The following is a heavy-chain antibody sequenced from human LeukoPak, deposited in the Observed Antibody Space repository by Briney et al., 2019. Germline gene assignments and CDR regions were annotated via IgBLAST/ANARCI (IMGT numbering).Heavy chain of an antibody. CDR1: GYTFTSYD. J-gene: IGHJ3*02. CDR2: MNPNSGNT. CDR3: ARAGYYYDSSGYYLRNDAFDI. V-gene: IGHV1-8*01. D-gene: IGHD3-22*01. Sequence: GASVKVSCKASGYTFTSYDINWVRQATGQGLEWMGWMNPNSGNTGYAQKFQGRVTMTRNTSISTAYMELSSLRSEDTAVYYCARAGYYYDSSGYYLRNDAFDIWGQGTMVTVSS.